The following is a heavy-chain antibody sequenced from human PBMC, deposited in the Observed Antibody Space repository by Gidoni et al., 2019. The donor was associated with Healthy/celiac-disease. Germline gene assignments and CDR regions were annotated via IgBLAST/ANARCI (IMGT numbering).Heavy chain of an antibody. CDR2: ISGSGGST. Sequence: EVQLLESGGGLVQPGGSLRLSCGATGFTFSSYAMILVRQAPGKGLEWVSAISGSGGSTYYADSVKGRFTISRDNSKNTLYLQMNSLRAEDTAVYYCAKGGRVLVYPYAPWGQGTLVTVSS. CDR1: GFTFSSYA. J-gene: IGHJ5*02. D-gene: IGHD3-3*02. CDR3: AKGGRVLVYPYAP. V-gene: IGHV3-23*01.